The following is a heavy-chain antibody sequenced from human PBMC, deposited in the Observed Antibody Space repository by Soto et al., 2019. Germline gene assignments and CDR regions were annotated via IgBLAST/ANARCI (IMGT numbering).Heavy chain of an antibody. CDR1: GGTFSNSA. J-gene: IGHJ6*02. D-gene: IGHD3-22*01. CDR2: IMPIFRTA. Sequence: SVKVSCKASGGTFSNSAISWVRQAPGQGLEWMGGIMPIFRTADYAQKFQGRVTITADESTSTAHMELSGLRSDDTAVYYCARDKDRAQLGGNYYYMLDVWGQGTTVTVS. V-gene: IGHV1-69*13. CDR3: ARDKDRAQLGGNYYYMLDV.